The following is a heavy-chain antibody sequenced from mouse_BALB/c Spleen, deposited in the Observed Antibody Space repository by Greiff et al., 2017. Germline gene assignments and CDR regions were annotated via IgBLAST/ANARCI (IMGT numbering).Heavy chain of an antibody. CDR3: ARESGYGRYFDV. D-gene: IGHD3-1*01. CDR2: IRNKANGYTT. J-gene: IGHJ1*01. CDR1: GFTFTDYY. Sequence: EVMLVESGGGLVQPGGSLRLSCATSGFTFTDYYMSWVRQPPGKALEWLGFIRNKANGYTTEYSASVKGRFTISRDNSQSILYLQMNTLRAEDSATDYCARESGYGRYFDVWGAGTTVTVSS. V-gene: IGHV7-3*02.